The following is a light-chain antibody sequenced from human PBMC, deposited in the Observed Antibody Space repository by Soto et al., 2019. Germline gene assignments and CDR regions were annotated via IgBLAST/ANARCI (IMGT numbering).Light chain of an antibody. CDR2: KAS. CDR1: QSIAWW. Sequence: DIQMTQSPSNMSASVGDRVTITCRASQSIAWWLAWYQQRPGKAPKLLISKASRLESGVPSRFSGSGSGTEFTLTISSLQSDDFATYSCQQYHDYPVTFGQGTKVEI. J-gene: IGKJ1*01. V-gene: IGKV1-5*03. CDR3: QQYHDYPVT.